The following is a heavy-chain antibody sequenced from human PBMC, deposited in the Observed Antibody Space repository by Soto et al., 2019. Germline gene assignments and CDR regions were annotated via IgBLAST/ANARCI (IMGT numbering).Heavy chain of an antibody. V-gene: IGHV1-3*01. CDR3: ASFSGWYPAHFQH. D-gene: IGHD6-19*01. CDR1: GYTFTSYA. CDR2: INAGNGNT. Sequence: QVQLVQSGAEVKKPGASVKVSCKASGYTFTSYAMHWVRQAPGQRLEWMGWINAGNGNTKYSQKFQGRVTITRDTSASTAYMELSNLRSEDTAVYYCASFSGWYPAHFQHWGQGTLVTVSS. J-gene: IGHJ1*01.